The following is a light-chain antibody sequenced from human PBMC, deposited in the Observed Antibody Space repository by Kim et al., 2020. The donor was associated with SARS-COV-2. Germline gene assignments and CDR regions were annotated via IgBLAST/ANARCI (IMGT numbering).Light chain of an antibody. J-gene: IGLJ2*01. CDR2: QDT. Sequence: SYELTQPPSASVSPGRTASITCSGDKLGDNYVSGYEKKAGQSPVLVIHQDTKRPSGIPERFSGPKSGNTATLTISGTQAMDEADYYCQAWDTNTVVFGGG. CDR3: QAWDTNTVV. V-gene: IGLV3-1*01. CDR1: KLGDNY.